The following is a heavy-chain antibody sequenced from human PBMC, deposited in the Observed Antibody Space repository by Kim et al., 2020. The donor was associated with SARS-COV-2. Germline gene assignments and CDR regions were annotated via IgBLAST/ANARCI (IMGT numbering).Heavy chain of an antibody. V-gene: IGHV1-18*01. J-gene: IGHJ6*02. Sequence: ASVKVSCKASGYTFTSYGISWVRQAPGQGLEWMGWISAYNGNTNYAQKLQGRVTMTTDTSTSTAYMELRSLRSDDTAVYYCARKYYYDSSGYGYYYGMDVWGQGTTVTVSS. CDR3: ARKYYYDSSGYGYYYGMDV. CDR2: ISAYNGNT. D-gene: IGHD3-22*01. CDR1: GYTFTSYG.